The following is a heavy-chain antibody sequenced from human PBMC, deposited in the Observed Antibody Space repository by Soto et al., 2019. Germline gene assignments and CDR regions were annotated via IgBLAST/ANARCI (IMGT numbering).Heavy chain of an antibody. CDR3: ARIHSGGVYRLDS. D-gene: IGHD3-16*02. CDR1: GDSMSTYY. Sequence: QVQLQESGPGLVKPSETLSLTCSVSGDSMSTYYWSWIRQPPGKGLDWIGFIYYRLSTHFTPSLKGRVTISGDTSKNQISLKLTSVTAADTAVYYCARIHSGGVYRLDSWGQGILVSVSS. J-gene: IGHJ4*02. V-gene: IGHV4-59*01. CDR2: IYYRLST.